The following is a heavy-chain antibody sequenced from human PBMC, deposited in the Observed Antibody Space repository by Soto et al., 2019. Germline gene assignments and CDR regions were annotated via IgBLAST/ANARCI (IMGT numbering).Heavy chain of an antibody. CDR2: IIPSGGST. J-gene: IGHJ5*02. D-gene: IGHD1-26*01. Sequence: VKVSCKASGYTFSNYYMHWVRQAPGQGLEWMGIIIPSGGSTTYAQKFQGRVTMTRDTSTSTVYMELSSLRSEDTAVYYCARADFYSMGWFDLWGQGTLVTVSS. V-gene: IGHV1-46*01. CDR3: ARADFYSMGWFDL. CDR1: GYTFSNYY.